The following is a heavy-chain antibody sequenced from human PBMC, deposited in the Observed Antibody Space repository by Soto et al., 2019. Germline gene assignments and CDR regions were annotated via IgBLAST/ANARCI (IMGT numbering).Heavy chain of an antibody. D-gene: IGHD3-10*01. CDR3: ARAPLPWFGELSLPGYFDY. Sequence: PSETLSLTCTVSGGSISSYYWSWIRQPPGKGLEWIGYIYYSGSTNYNPSLKSRVTISVDTSKNQFSLKLSSVTAADTAVYYCARAPLPWFGELSLPGYFDYWGQGTLVTVSS. V-gene: IGHV4-59*01. CDR1: GGSISSYY. CDR2: IYYSGST. J-gene: IGHJ4*02.